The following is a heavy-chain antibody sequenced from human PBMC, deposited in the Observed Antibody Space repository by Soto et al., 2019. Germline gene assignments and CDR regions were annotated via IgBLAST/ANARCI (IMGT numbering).Heavy chain of an antibody. CDR2: VYPGDSDT. J-gene: IGHJ6*02. D-gene: IGHD3-3*01. CDR3: AWCLKDDSGSSPYYSACDV. Sequence: GESLKVSCQASGYTFSKYWIAWVRQMPGKGLEYVGIVYPGDSDTRYSPSFQGHVTISVDTSTSTAYMQWNSLKASDSAMYYCAWCLKDDSGSSPYYSACDVWGRGTTVTVS. CDR1: GYTFSKYW. V-gene: IGHV5-51*01.